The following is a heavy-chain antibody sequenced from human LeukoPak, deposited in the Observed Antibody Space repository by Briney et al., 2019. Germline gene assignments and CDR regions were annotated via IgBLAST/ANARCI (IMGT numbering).Heavy chain of an antibody. V-gene: IGHV3-30-3*01. D-gene: IGHD7-27*01. Sequence: GGSLRLSCAASGLTFSNYAMYWVRQAPGKGLEWLASITSDGNKEFHADSVKGRFTVSRDNSKNTLFLQMNSLRAEDTAVYYCAKDGGLWVSAHWGDSWGRGTLVTVSS. CDR2: ITSDGNKE. CDR3: AKDGGLWVSAHWGDS. CDR1: GLTFSNYA. J-gene: IGHJ4*02.